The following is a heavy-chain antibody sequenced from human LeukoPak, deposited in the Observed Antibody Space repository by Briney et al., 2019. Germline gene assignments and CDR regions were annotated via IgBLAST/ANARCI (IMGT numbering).Heavy chain of an antibody. D-gene: IGHD6-19*01. J-gene: IGHJ4*02. Sequence: GGTLRLSCAASGFTFSSYGMSWVRQAPGKGLEWVSAISGSGGSTYYADSVKGRFTISRDNSKNTLYLQMNSLRAEDTAVYYCAKDYVGSGWYYFDCWGQGTLVTVSS. CDR3: AKDYVGSGWYYFDC. V-gene: IGHV3-23*01. CDR1: GFTFSSYG. CDR2: ISGSGGST.